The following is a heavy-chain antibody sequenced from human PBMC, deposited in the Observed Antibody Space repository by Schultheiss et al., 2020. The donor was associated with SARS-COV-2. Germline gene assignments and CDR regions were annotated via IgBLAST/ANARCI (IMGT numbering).Heavy chain of an antibody. V-gene: IGHV4-59*12. J-gene: IGHJ4*02. Sequence: GSLRLSCTVSGGSISSYYWSWIRQPPGKGLEWIGYIYYSGSTNYNPSLKSRVTISVDTSKNQFSLKLSSVTAADTAVYYCARGEYGGSFDYWGQGTLVTVSS. CDR1: GGSISSYY. D-gene: IGHD3-16*01. CDR3: ARGEYGGSFDY. CDR2: IYYSGST.